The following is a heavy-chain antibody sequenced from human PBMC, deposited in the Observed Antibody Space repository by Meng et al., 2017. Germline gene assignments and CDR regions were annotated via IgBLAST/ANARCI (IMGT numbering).Heavy chain of an antibody. CDR2: INPCSGGS. V-gene: IGHV1-2*06. CDR1: GYTFTGYY. J-gene: IGHJ4*02. Sequence: VLSVLCWAMAKNPASSVQASSVASGYTFTGYYLMCVRQAPGQVLEWRGRINPCSGGSDYAQKFMGRVILSRESFISTVYMEVSCLVSDDTAVYFCARRFYDTTGHQPLDHWGQGTLVTVSS. D-gene: IGHD3-22*01. CDR3: ARRFYDTTGHQPLDH.